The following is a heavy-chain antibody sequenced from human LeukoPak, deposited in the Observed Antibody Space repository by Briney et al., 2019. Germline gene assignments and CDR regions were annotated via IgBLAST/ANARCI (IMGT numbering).Heavy chain of an antibody. CDR3: ARESNYHGSGTGWFDP. V-gene: IGHV4-61*02. CDR2: FYPSGGT. D-gene: IGHD3-10*01. J-gene: IGHJ5*02. Sequence: PSQTLSLTCTVSGGSISSGSYYWSWIRQPAGKGLEWIGRFYPSGGTNYNPSLKSRVTISVDTSKNQFSLKLSSVTAADTAVYYCARESNYHGSGTGWFDPWGQGTLVTVSS. CDR1: GGSISSGSYY.